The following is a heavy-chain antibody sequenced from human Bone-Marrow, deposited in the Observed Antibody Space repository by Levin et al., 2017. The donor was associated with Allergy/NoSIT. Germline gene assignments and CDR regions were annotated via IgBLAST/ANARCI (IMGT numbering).Heavy chain of an antibody. D-gene: IGHD6-19*01. Sequence: PSETLSLTCTVSGGSISSSSYYWGWIRQPPGTGLEWIGSIYYSGSTYYNPSLKSRVTISVDTSKNQFSLKLSSVTAADTAVYYCARHYRSIAVPSGVSDPWGQGTLVTVSS. CDR1: GGSISSSSYY. CDR2: IYYSGST. J-gene: IGHJ5*02. V-gene: IGHV4-39*01. CDR3: ARHYRSIAVPSGVSDP.